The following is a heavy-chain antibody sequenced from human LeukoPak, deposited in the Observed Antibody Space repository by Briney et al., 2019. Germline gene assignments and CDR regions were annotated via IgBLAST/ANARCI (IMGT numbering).Heavy chain of an antibody. Sequence: GGTLRLSCAASGFTFSSYGMSWVRQAPGKGLEWVSAISGSGGSTYYADSVKGRFTISRDNSKNTLYLQMNSLRAEDTAVYYCAKHGETTWPCYHYYMDVWGKGTTVTISS. CDR2: ISGSGGST. J-gene: IGHJ6*03. D-gene: IGHD3-10*01. CDR1: GFTFSSYG. CDR3: AKHGETTWPCYHYYMDV. V-gene: IGHV3-23*01.